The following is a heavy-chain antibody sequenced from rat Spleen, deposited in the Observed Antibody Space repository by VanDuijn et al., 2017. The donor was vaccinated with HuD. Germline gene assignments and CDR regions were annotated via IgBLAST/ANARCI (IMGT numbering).Heavy chain of an antibody. CDR1: GFTFSDHY. J-gene: IGHJ2*01. CDR2: ISYDGSST. D-gene: IGHD1-2*01. V-gene: IGHV5-29*01. Sequence: EVHLVESDGGLVQPGRSLKLSCVASGFTFSDHYMAWVRQAPTQGLEWVATISYDGSSTYYRDSVKGRFTISRDNAKSTLLLRMDSRRSEDTATYYCARQGYYIDYIYDYCGQGVMVTVSS. CDR3: ARQGYYIDYIYDY.